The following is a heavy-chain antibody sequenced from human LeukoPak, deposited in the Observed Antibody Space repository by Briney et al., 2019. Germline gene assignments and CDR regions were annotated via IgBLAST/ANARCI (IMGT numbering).Heavy chain of an antibody. Sequence: GESLKISCQGSGYRFTSYWIGWVRQMPGKGLEWIGIIYPGDSDTRYSPSFQGQVSISADKSISTAYLQWSSLKASDTAMYYCARHGGVTMKDAFDIWGQGTMVTVSS. CDR3: ARHGGVTMKDAFDI. CDR1: GYRFTSYW. CDR2: IYPGDSDT. D-gene: IGHD4-11*01. J-gene: IGHJ3*02. V-gene: IGHV5-51*01.